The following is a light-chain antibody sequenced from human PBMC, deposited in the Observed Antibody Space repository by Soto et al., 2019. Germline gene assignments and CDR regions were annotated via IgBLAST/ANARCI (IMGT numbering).Light chain of an antibody. CDR2: ENN. Sequence: QSVLTQPPSVSAALGQKVTISCSGTSSNIGNKYVSWYQQRPGTAPKLLIYENNKRPSGIPDRFSGSKSGTSATLDITGLQTGDEADYYCGTWDSSLSGGVFGGGTKLTVL. CDR1: SSNIGNKY. V-gene: IGLV1-51*02. J-gene: IGLJ2*01. CDR3: GTWDSSLSGGV.